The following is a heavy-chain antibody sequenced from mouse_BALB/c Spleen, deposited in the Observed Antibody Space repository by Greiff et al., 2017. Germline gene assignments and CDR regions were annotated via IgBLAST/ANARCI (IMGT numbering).Heavy chain of an antibody. V-gene: IGHV2-6-7*01. CDR1: GFSLTGYG. J-gene: IGHJ4*01. CDR2: IWGDGST. Sequence: QVQLQQSGPGLVAPSQSLSITCTVSGFSLTGYGVNWVRQPPGKGLEWLGMIWGDGSTDYNSALKSRLSISKDNSKSQVFLKMNSLQTDDTARYYCARDRYDARAYYAMDYWGQGTSVTVSS. CDR3: ARDRYDARAYYAMDY. D-gene: IGHD2-14*01.